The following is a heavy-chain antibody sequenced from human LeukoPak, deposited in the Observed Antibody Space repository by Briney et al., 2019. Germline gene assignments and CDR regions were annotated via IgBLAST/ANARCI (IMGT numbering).Heavy chain of an antibody. D-gene: IGHD3-16*01. CDR1: GFTFSNYW. CDR2: IKEDGSEK. CDR3: ARQGDDY. V-gene: IGHV3-7*01. Sequence: GGSLRLSCVASGFTFSNYWMSWVRQAPGKGLECVANIKEDGSEKYYVDSVKGRFTISRDNAKNSLYLQMNSLGAEDTAVYYCARQGDDYWGHGTLVTVSS. J-gene: IGHJ4*01.